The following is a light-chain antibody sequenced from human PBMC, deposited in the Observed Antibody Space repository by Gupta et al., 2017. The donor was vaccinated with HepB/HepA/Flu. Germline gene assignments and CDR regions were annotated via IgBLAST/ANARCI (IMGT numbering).Light chain of an antibody. J-gene: IGLJ3*02. V-gene: IGLV3-19*01. CDR2: GEN. CDR1: SLRSNH. CDR3: NSRDSSGDRWV. Sequence: SSALPQCPAVSLALGPPVRITGKGDSLRSNHATWYQQKPGQAPILVIFGENSRPSGIPDRCSGSRSGNTASLTITGAQAEDEADYYCNSRDSSGDRWVFGGGTKLTVL.